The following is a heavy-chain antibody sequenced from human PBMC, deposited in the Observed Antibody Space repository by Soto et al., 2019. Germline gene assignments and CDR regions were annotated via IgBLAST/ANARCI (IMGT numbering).Heavy chain of an antibody. D-gene: IGHD5-12*01. V-gene: IGHV3-74*01. CDR1: GFTFSSYW. CDR3: ARAPRYGGYPCDY. Sequence: GGSLRLSCAASGFTFSSYWMHWVRQAPGKGLVWVSRINSDGSSTSYADSVKGRFTISRDNAKNTLYLQMNSLRAEDTAVYYCARAPRYGGYPCDYWGQGTLVTVSS. J-gene: IGHJ4*02. CDR2: INSDGSST.